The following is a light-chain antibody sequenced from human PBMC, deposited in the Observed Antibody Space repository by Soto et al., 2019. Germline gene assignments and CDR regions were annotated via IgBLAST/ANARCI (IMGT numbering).Light chain of an antibody. CDR2: AAS. V-gene: IGKV1-39*01. Sequence: DIQMTQSPSSLSASVGDRVTITCRASQSISSYLNWYQQKPGKAPKLLIYAASSLQSGGPSRFSGSGSGTDFTLTISSLQPEDFATYYCQQHNDYTPVTFGQGTKLEIK. CDR1: QSISSY. J-gene: IGKJ2*01. CDR3: QQHNDYTPVT.